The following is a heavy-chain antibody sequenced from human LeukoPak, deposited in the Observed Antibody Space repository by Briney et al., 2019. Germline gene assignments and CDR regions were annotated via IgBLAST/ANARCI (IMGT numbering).Heavy chain of an antibody. D-gene: IGHD5-18*01. J-gene: IGHJ4*02. CDR2: IWYDGSNK. CDR1: GFTFSSYG. V-gene: IGHV3-33*01. CDR3: ARETWIQLWSKLDY. Sequence: GSLRLSCAASGFTFSSYGMHWVRQAPGKGLEWVAVIWYDGSNKYYADSVKGRFTISRDNSKNTLYLQMSSLRAEDTAVYYCARETWIQLWSKLDYWGQGTLVTVSS.